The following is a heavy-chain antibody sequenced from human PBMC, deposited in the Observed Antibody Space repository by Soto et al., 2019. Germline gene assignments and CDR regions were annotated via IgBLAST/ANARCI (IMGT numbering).Heavy chain of an antibody. J-gene: IGHJ4*02. Sequence: QVQLVESGGGVVQPGRSLRLSCAASGFTFSSYGMHWVRQAPGKGLEWVEVISYDGSNKYYADSVKGRFTISRDNSKNTLYLQMNSLRAEDTAVYYCAVVAGPFDYWGQGTLVTVSS. D-gene: IGHD6-19*01. CDR2: ISYDGSNK. CDR3: AVVAGPFDY. V-gene: IGHV3-30*03. CDR1: GFTFSSYG.